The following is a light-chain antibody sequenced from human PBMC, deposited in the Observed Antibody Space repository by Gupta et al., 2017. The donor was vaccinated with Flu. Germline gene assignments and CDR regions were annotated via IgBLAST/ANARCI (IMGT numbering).Light chain of an antibody. Sequence: SYVLTQAPSVSVAPGQTARITCGGNNIGSKSVHWYQQTPGQAPILVGYDDSDRPSGTPERFSGSKSGNTATLTISRVEAGDEADYYCQVWDSSSDHVVFGGGTKLTVL. CDR2: DDS. V-gene: IGLV3-21*02. J-gene: IGLJ2*01. CDR1: NIGSKS. CDR3: QVWDSSSDHVV.